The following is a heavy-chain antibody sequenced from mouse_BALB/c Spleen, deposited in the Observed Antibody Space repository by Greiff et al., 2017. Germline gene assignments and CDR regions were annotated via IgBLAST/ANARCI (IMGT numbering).Heavy chain of an antibody. V-gene: IGHV5-4*02. D-gene: IGHD3-3*01. CDR1: GFTFSDYY. CDR2: ISDGGSYT. Sequence: EVQRVESGGGLVKPGGSLKLSCAASGFTFSDYYMYWVRQTPEKRLEWVATISDGGSYTYYPDSVKGRFTISRDNAKNNLYLQMSSLKSEDTAMYYCARAGGDAGFAYWGQGTLVTVSA. CDR3: ARAGGDAGFAY. J-gene: IGHJ3*01.